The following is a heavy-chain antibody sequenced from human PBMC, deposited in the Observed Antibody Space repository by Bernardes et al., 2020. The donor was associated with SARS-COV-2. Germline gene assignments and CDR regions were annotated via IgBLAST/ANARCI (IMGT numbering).Heavy chain of an antibody. D-gene: IGHD3-3*01. CDR3: ARDPHHYDFWSGYYRGLYGMDV. J-gene: IGHJ6*02. V-gene: IGHV3-66*02. CDR2: IYSGGST. Sequence: GGSLRLSCAASGFTVSSNYMSWVRQAPGKGLEWVSVIYSGGSTYYADSVKGRFTISRDNSKNTLYLQMNSLRAEDTAVYYCARDPHHYDFWSGYYRGLYGMDVWGQGTTVTVSS. CDR1: GFTVSSNY.